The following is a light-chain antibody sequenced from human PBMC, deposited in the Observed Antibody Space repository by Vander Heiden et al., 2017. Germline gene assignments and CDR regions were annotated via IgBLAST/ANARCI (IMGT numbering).Light chain of an antibody. CDR2: CAS. CDR3: QQYYTTPHT. CDR1: QSVLHSSNNKNY. J-gene: IGKJ2*01. V-gene: IGKV4-1*01. Sequence: DIVMIQSPDSLAASLCERATINCKSSQSVLHSSNNKNYLAWYQQKPGQPPKLLIYCASTRESGVPDRFSGSGSGTDFTLAISSLQAEDVAVYYCQQYYTTPHTFGQGTKLEIK.